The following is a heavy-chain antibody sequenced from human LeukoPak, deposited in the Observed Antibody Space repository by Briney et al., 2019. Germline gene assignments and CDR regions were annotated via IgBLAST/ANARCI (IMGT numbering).Heavy chain of an antibody. J-gene: IGHJ4*02. CDR3: ASTERCSTTCPLDY. CDR1: GGSFRGYY. D-gene: IGHD2-2*01. CDR2: INHSGST. V-gene: IGHV4-34*01. Sequence: KPAETLSLTCAVYGGSFRGYYWSWIRQPPGKGLEWIGEINHSGSTNYNPSLKSRVTISLDPSMKKFSLKLNSVTAADTAVYYCASTERCSTTCPLDYWGQGTLVTVSS.